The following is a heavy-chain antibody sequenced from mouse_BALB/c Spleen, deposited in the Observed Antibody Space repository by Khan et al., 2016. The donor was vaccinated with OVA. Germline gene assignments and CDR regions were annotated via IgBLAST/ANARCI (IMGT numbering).Heavy chain of an antibody. CDR3: ARGGWSYAMDY. D-gene: IGHD1-1*02. Sequence: VQLQQSGADLVKPGASVKLSCTASGFNIKDTYMHWVRQRPEQGLEWIGAIDPANGNIKYDQKFQAKATITADTSSNTAYLHLSSLTSEDTAVYYCARGGWSYAMDYWGQGTSVTVSS. V-gene: IGHV14-3*02. J-gene: IGHJ4*01. CDR1: GFNIKDTY. CDR2: IDPANGNI.